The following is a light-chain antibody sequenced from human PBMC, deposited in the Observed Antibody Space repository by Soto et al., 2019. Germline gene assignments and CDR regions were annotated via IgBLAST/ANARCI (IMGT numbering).Light chain of an antibody. CDR2: KAS. CDR1: QTISSW. V-gene: IGKV1-5*03. CDR3: QQYNIYSWT. Sequence: DIQMTQSPSTLSGSVGDGVTITCRASQTISSWLAWYQQKPGKAPNLLIYKASSLESGVPSRFSGSGSGTEFTLTISSLQPDDFATYYCQQYNIYSWTFGQGTKVDVK. J-gene: IGKJ1*01.